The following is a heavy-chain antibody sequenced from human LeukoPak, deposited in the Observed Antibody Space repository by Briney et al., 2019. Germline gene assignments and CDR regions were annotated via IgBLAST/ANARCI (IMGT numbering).Heavy chain of an antibody. V-gene: IGHV4-34*01. CDR2: INHSGST. D-gene: IGHD3-3*01. Sequence: SETLSLTCAVYGGSFSGYYWSWIRQPPGKGLEWIGEINHSGSTNYNPSLKSRVTISVDTSKNQFSLKLSSVTAPDTAVYYCARGSNDFWSGYYTGIRWGWFDPWGQGTLVTVSS. CDR3: ARGSNDFWSGYYTGIRWGWFDP. CDR1: GGSFSGYY. J-gene: IGHJ5*02.